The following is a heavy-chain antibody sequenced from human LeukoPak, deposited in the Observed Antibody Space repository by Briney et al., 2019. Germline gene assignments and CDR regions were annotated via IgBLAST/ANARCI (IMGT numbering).Heavy chain of an antibody. Sequence: GGSLRLSCAASGFTFSSHWMAWVRQAPGKGLEWVANIKQDGSDKYYLDSMKGRLTISRDNAKNSLYLQVNSLRVEDTAVYYCASLNYGQVWGSPHYYFDYWGQGILVTVSS. D-gene: IGHD3-16*01. V-gene: IGHV3-7*01. CDR2: IKQDGSDK. CDR3: ASLNYGQVWGSPHYYFDY. CDR1: GFTFSSHW. J-gene: IGHJ4*02.